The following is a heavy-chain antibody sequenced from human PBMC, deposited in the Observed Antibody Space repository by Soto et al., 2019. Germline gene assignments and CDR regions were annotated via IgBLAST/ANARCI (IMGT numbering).Heavy chain of an antibody. Sequence: PSETLSLTCTVSGGSISSYYWCWIRQPPGKGLEWIGYIYYSGSTNYNPSLKSRVTISVDTSKNQFSLKLSSVTAADTAVYYCARQSARDGYNWFDPWGQGNLVTVSS. CDR3: ARQSARDGYNWFDP. CDR1: GGSISSYY. J-gene: IGHJ5*02. CDR2: IYYSGST. D-gene: IGHD2-21*01. V-gene: IGHV4-59*08.